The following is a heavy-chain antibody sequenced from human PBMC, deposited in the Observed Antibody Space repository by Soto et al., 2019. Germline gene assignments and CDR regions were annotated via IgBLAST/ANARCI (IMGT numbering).Heavy chain of an antibody. CDR3: ATPPLWFGESV. CDR1: GGTFSSYT. V-gene: IGHV1-69*02. Sequence: QVQLVQSGAEVKKPGSSVKVSCKASGGTFSSYTISWVRQAPGQGLEWMGRIIPILGIANYAQKFQGRVTITADKSTSTAYMELSSLRSEDTAVYYGATPPLWFGESVWGQGTMVTVSS. J-gene: IGHJ3*01. CDR2: IIPILGIA. D-gene: IGHD3-10*01.